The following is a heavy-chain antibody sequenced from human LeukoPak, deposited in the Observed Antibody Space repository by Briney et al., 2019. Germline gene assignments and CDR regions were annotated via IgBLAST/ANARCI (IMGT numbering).Heavy chain of an antibody. V-gene: IGHV1-69*01. J-gene: IGHJ6*02. CDR3: ARTWEPSCYCCGMDV. CDR2: IIPIFGTA. D-gene: IGHD1-26*01. CDR1: GGTFSSYA. Sequence: GSSVKVSCKASGGTFSSYAISWVRQAPGQGLEWMGGIIPIFGTANYAQKFQGRVTITADESTRTAYMELSSLRSEDTAVYYCARTWEPSCYCCGMDVWGQGTTVTVSS.